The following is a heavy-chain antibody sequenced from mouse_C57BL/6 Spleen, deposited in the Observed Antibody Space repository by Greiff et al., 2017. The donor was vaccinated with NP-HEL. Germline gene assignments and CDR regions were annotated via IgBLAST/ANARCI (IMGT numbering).Heavy chain of an antibody. D-gene: IGHD1-1*01. CDR1: GYAFSSSW. Sequence: QVQLQQSGPELVKPGASVKISCKASGYAFSSSWMNWVKQRPGKGLEWIGRIYPGDGDTNYNGKFKGKATLTADKSSSTAYMQLSSLTSEDSAVYFCARSPPYGSSLDYWGQGTTLTVSS. V-gene: IGHV1-82*01. CDR2: IYPGDGDT. CDR3: ARSPPYGSSLDY. J-gene: IGHJ2*01.